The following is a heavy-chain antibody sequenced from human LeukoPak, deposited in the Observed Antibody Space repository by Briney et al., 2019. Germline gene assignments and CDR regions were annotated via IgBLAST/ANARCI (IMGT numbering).Heavy chain of an antibody. J-gene: IGHJ4*02. CDR3: AREESEGFDY. Sequence: PGGSLRLSCAASGFTFSTYSMNWVRQAPGKGLEWVSSVGGSSSSIYYADSLKGRFTISRDNAKNSLYLQMNSLRAGGTAVYYCAREESEGFDYWGQGTLVTVSS. V-gene: IGHV3-21*01. CDR1: GFTFSTYS. D-gene: IGHD1-14*01. CDR2: VGGSSSSI.